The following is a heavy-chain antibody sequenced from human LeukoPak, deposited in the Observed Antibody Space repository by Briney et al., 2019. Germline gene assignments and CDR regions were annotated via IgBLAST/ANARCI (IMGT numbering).Heavy chain of an antibody. V-gene: IGHV3-23*01. D-gene: IGHD1-1*01. CDR2: ISASGGST. J-gene: IGHJ4*02. Sequence: GGSLRLSCVDSGTTFSRYWMSWVRQAPGRGLEWVSVISASGGSTYYADSVKGRFTISRDNSNNRLYLEMNSLRAEDTAVYYCAKHAGTTRQTKDYWGQGTLVTVSS. CDR1: GTTFSRYW. CDR3: AKHAGTTRQTKDY.